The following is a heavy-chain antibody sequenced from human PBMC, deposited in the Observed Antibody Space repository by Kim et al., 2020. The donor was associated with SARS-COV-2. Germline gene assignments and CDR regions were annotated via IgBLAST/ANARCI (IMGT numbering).Heavy chain of an antibody. CDR2: IFYRGAT. CDR3: ARRVIGPQSFFDP. D-gene: IGHD2-8*01. V-gene: IGHV4-39*01. CDR1: GGSLSSSSYY. Sequence: SETLSLTCTVSGGSLSSSSYYWAWMRQPPGKRLEWIGNIFYRGATYFNPSFKSRATFSVDTSKKQFSLKLTSVTAADTAVYYCARRVIGPQSFFDPWGQG. J-gene: IGHJ5*02.